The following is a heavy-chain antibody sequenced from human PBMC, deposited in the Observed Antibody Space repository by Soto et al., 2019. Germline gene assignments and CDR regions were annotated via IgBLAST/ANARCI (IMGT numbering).Heavy chain of an antibody. CDR1: GASIRSSH. D-gene: IGHD5-12*01. CDR2: IYFSGTT. CDR3: ARESGYDQYYFDS. Sequence: SETLSLTCSVSGASIRSSHWSWIRQPPGKGLEWIGYIYFSGTTNYNPSLKSRITMSVDTSKNKFSLRLNSVTAADTAVYYCARESGYDQYYFDSWGQGILVTVSS. V-gene: IGHV4-59*01. J-gene: IGHJ4*02.